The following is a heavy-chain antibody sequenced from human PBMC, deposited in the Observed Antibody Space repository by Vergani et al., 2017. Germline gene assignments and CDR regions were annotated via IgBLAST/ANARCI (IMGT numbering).Heavy chain of an antibody. D-gene: IGHD4-23*01. CDR3: ARDRSNVYGGSSGDAFHI. CDR2: ISHDGSHK. CDR1: GFTFSTYA. J-gene: IGHJ3*02. Sequence: QVQLVESGGGVVQPGRSLRLSCAAPGFTFSTYAMHWVRQAPGKGLEWVAVISHDGSHKYYADSVKGGFTISRDNSKNTLYLQMNSLRAEDTAVYNCARDRSNVYGGSSGDAFHIWGQGTMVTVSS. V-gene: IGHV3-30*04.